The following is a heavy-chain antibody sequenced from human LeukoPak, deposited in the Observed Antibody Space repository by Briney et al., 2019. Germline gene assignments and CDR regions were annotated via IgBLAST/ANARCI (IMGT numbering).Heavy chain of an antibody. D-gene: IGHD6-13*01. CDR2: INHSGST. J-gene: IGHJ6*02. CDR3: AREAAAAGKAHYYYYGMDV. Sequence: GSLRLSCAASGFTFSNAWMSWVRQAPGKGLEWIGEINHSGSTNYNPSLKSRVTISVDTSKNQFSLKLSSVTAADTAVYYCAREAAAAGKAHYYYYGMDVWGQGTTVTVSS. CDR1: GFTFSNAW. V-gene: IGHV4-4*02.